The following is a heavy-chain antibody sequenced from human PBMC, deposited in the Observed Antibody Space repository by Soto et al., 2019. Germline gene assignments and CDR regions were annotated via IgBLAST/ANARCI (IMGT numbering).Heavy chain of an antibody. CDR1: GESISSGDHY. V-gene: IGHV4-30-4*01. Sequence: SETLSLTCTVSGESISSGDHYWSWVRQSPGEGLEWIGFIYYSGNTYYNPSLKSRVSMSVDTSNNQFSLKLNSVTAADTAVYYCARDAGYCNSVSCYPYNMDVWGQGTTVTVSS. CDR2: IYYSGNT. D-gene: IGHD2-15*01. J-gene: IGHJ6*02. CDR3: ARDAGYCNSVSCYPYNMDV.